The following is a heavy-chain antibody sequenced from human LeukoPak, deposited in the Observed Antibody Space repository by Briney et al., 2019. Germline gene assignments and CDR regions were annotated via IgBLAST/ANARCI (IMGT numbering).Heavy chain of an antibody. CDR3: ARSRKYGAVTTYSWFDA. Sequence: PSETLSLTCTVSGGSISSSTYYWGWIRQPPGKGLEWIASIYYTGSTNYNPSLKSRVTISVDTSKNQFSLKLSSVTAADTAVYYCARSRKYGAVTTYSWFDAWGQGTLVIVSS. J-gene: IGHJ5*02. V-gene: IGHV4-39*01. CDR2: IYYTGST. D-gene: IGHD4-17*01. CDR1: GGSISSSTYY.